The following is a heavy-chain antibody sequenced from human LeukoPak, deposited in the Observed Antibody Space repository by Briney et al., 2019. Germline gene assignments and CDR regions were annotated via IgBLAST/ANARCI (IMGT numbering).Heavy chain of an antibody. D-gene: IGHD2-15*01. Sequence: GGSPRLSCAASGFTFSSYAMSWVRQAPGKGLEWVSAISGSGGSTYYADSVKGRFTISRDNSKNTLYLQMNSLRAEDTAVYYCAKRWLAGYCSGGSCLGDSIYWGQGTLVTVSS. CDR1: GFTFSSYA. CDR2: ISGSGGST. J-gene: IGHJ4*02. CDR3: AKRWLAGYCSGGSCLGDSIY. V-gene: IGHV3-23*01.